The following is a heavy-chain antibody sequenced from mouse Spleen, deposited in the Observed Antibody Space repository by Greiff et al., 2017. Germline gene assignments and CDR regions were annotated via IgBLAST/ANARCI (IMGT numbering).Heavy chain of an antibody. J-gene: IGHJ4*01. Sequence: VQLKESGAELVRPGALVKLSCKASGFNIKDYYMHWVKQRPEQGLEWIGWIDPENGNTIYDPKFQGKASITADTSSNTAYLQLSSLTSEDTAVYYCARGHAMDYWGQGTSVTVSS. CDR1: GFNIKDYY. CDR2: IDPENGNT. V-gene: IGHV14-1*02. CDR3: ARGHAMDY.